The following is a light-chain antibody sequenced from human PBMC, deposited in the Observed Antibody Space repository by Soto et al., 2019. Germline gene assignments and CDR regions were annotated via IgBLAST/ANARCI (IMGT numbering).Light chain of an antibody. CDR1: SSDVGGYDY. CDR3: SSYTTSGTLV. J-gene: IGLJ1*01. V-gene: IGLV2-14*01. Sequence: QSVLTQPASVAGSPGQSITISCTGTSSDVGGYDYVSWYQQHPGKVPKLMIYDVSNRPSGVSNRFSGSKSGNTASLTISGLQAEDEADYYCSSYTTSGTLVFGTGTNVTAL. CDR2: DVS.